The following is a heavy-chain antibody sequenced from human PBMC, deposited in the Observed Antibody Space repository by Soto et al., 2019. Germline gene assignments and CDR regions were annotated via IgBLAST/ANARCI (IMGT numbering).Heavy chain of an antibody. CDR1: GYTFTSYV. CDR2: ISAYNGNT. J-gene: IGHJ6*02. Sequence: QVQLVQSGAEVKKPGASVKVSCRASGYTFTSYVISWVRQAPAQGLEWMGWISAYNGNTNFAQKLQGRVTMTTDTSTSTAYMELRSLRCDDTALYYCARVVATVAGPYGTDVWGQGTAVTVSS. D-gene: IGHD6-19*01. CDR3: ARVVATVAGPYGTDV. V-gene: IGHV1-18*01.